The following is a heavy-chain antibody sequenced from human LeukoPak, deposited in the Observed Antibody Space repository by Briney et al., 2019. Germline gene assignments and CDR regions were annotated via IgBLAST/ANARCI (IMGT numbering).Heavy chain of an antibody. V-gene: IGHV4-39*07. Sequence: SETLSLTCTVSGGSISSSSYYWGWIRQPPGKGLEWIGSIYYSGSTYYNPSLKSRVTISVDTSKNQFSLKLSSVTAADTAVYYCARDPRQLVLDYWGQGTLVTVSS. D-gene: IGHD6-13*01. CDR2: IYYSGST. J-gene: IGHJ4*02. CDR3: ARDPRQLVLDY. CDR1: GGSISSSSYY.